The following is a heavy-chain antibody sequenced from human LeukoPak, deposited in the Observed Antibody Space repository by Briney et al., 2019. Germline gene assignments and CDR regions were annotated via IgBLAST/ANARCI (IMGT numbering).Heavy chain of an antibody. CDR2: IYYSGST. Sequence: SQTLSLTCTVSSGSISSGGYYWTWIRQHPETGLEWIGYIYYSGSTYYNPSLKSRVTISVDTSKKQFSLKLSSVTAADTAVYYCARDRGGTYPGYFDYWGQGTLVTVSS. D-gene: IGHD1-26*01. CDR1: SGSISSGGYY. V-gene: IGHV4-31*03. J-gene: IGHJ4*02. CDR3: ARDRGGTYPGYFDY.